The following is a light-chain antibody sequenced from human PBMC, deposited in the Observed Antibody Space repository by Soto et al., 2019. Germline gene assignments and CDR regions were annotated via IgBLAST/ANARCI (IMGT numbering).Light chain of an antibody. CDR2: EVS. CDR3: SSYTSSSTRV. Sequence: QSALTQPASVSGSPGQSITISCTGTSSDVGGYNYVSWYQQHPGKAPKLMIYEVSNRPSGVSNRFSGSKSGNTASLTISGLQDEDEADYYCSSYTSSSTRVFGRGTKVTVL. J-gene: IGLJ3*02. V-gene: IGLV2-14*01. CDR1: SSDVGGYNY.